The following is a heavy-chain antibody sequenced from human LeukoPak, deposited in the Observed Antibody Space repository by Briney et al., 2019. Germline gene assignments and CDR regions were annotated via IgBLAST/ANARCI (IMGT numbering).Heavy chain of an antibody. V-gene: IGHV3-73*01. CDR3: TTNTRWYYFDY. Sequence: HTGGSLRLSCVASGFTFSGSAMHWVRQASGKGLEWVGRIRSKVNSYATAYAASVKGRFTISRDVSKNMVYLQMNSLKTEDTAVYYCTTNTRWYYFDYWGQGTLVTVSS. CDR1: GFTFSGSA. J-gene: IGHJ4*02. CDR2: IRSKVNSYAT. D-gene: IGHD4-23*01.